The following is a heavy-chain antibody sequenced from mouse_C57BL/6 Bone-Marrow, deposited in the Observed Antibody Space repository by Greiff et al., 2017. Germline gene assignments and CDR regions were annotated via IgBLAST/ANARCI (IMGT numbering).Heavy chain of an antibody. Sequence: VQLQQPGAELVRPGSSVKLSCKASGYNFTSSWMHWVKPRPIQGLEWIGNIDPSDSEPKYNQKFKDQATLTVDKSSSTAYMQLSSLTSEDSSVYYCAIYPQGRSYADYWGQGTTLTVSS. V-gene: IGHV1-52*01. D-gene: IGHD1-1*01. CDR2: IDPSDSEP. CDR3: AIYPQGRSYADY. CDR1: GYNFTSSW. J-gene: IGHJ2*01.